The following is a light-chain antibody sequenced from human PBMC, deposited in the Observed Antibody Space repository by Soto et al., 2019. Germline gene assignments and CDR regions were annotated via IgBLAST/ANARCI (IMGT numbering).Light chain of an antibody. CDR3: QQTYSTPYT. J-gene: IGKJ2*01. V-gene: IGKV1-39*01. CDR2: AAS. Sequence: DVQMAQSPSSLSASVGDRVTIACRASQSIITYLNWYQQKPGKAPKLLIYAASSLKSGVPSRFSGSGSGTDFTLTISSLQPEDFATFYCQQTYSTPYTFGQGTKVDI. CDR1: QSIITY.